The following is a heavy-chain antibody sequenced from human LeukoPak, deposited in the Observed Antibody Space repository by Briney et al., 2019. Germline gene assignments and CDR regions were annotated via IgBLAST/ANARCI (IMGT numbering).Heavy chain of an antibody. CDR2: IRGKTYDGTT. CDR3: TGAGYYDSSGPY. Sequence: GSLRLSCTASGFTFGDYAVSWVRQAPGKGLEWVGFIRGKTYDGTTEYAASVKGRFSISRDDSKSIAYLQMNSLKTEDTAVYYCTGAGYYDSSGPYWGQGTLVTVSS. CDR1: GFTFGDYA. J-gene: IGHJ4*02. D-gene: IGHD3-22*01. V-gene: IGHV3-49*04.